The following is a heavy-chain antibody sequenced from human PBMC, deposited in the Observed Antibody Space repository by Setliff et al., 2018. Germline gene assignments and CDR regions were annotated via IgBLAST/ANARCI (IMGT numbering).Heavy chain of an antibody. Sequence: SVKVSCKASGYTFTYRYLHWVRQAPGQALEWMGWITPFNGNTNYAQKFQDRVTITRDRSMSTAYMELSSLRSEDTAMYYCAREGYYDILTGYPGPLYGMDVWGQGTTVTVSS. J-gene: IGHJ6*02. D-gene: IGHD3-9*01. V-gene: IGHV1-45*02. CDR3: AREGYYDILTGYPGPLYGMDV. CDR2: ITPFNGNT. CDR1: GYTFTYRY.